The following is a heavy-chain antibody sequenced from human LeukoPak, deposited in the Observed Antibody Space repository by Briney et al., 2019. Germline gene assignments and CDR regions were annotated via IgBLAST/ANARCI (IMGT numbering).Heavy chain of an antibody. J-gene: IGHJ4*02. D-gene: IGHD1-26*01. V-gene: IGHV3-74*01. CDR3: TRSPSLGGNYWGFDC. CDR1: GFTFISYW. Sequence: GGSLRLSCAASGFTFISYWMHWVRQAPGEGLVWVSRLSPDGSSSVYADSVKGRFTVSRDNAKNTLYLQMNSLRAEDTAVYYCTRSPSLGGNYWGFDCWGQGTLVTVSS. CDR2: LSPDGSSS.